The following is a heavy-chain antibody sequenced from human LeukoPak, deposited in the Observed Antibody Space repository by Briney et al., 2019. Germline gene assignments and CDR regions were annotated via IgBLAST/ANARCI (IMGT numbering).Heavy chain of an antibody. J-gene: IGHJ3*02. CDR1: GYSFTSYW. CDR2: IYPGDSDT. V-gene: IGHV5-51*01. D-gene: IGHD4-17*01. CDR3: ARRESDYGDQNDAFDI. Sequence: GESLKISCKGSGYSFTSYWIGWVRRMPGKGLEWMGIIYPGDSDTRYSPSFQGQVTISADKSISTAYLQWSSLKASDTAMYYCARRESDYGDQNDAFDIWGQGTMVTVSS.